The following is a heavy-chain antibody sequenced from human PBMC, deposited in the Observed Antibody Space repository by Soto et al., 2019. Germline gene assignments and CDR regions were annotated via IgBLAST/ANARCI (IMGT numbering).Heavy chain of an antibody. Sequence: EVQLVESGGGLVKPGGSLRLSCAASGFTFSSYWMHWVRQAPGKELVWVSRMNADGSSASYADAVKGRFSISRDNAKNTLYLQMISLRAEDTAVYYCARDLTGLVLGYWGQGTLVTVSS. V-gene: IGHV3-74*01. CDR1: GFTFSSYW. D-gene: IGHD1-20*01. J-gene: IGHJ4*02. CDR2: MNADGSSA. CDR3: ARDLTGLVLGY.